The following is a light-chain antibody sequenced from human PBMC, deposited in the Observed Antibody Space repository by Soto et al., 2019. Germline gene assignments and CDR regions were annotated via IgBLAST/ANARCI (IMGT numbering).Light chain of an antibody. Sequence: DIQMTQSPSTLSASVGDRVTITCRASQSISSWLAWYQQKPGKAPKLLISKASSLESGVLSRFSGSGSGTEFTLTISSLQPDDIATYYCQQYKSYSLTFGPGTKVDIK. CDR3: QQYKSYSLT. V-gene: IGKV1-5*03. CDR2: KAS. J-gene: IGKJ3*01. CDR1: QSISSW.